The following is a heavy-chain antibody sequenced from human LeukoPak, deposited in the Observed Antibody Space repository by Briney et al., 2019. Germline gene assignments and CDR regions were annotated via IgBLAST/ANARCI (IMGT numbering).Heavy chain of an antibody. CDR2: INWSGGST. V-gene: IGHV3-20*04. Sequence: GGSLRLSCAASGFTFDDYDMSWVRQTPGRGLEWVSGINWSGGSTGYEDSVKGRFTVSRDNAKNSLYLHMNSLRAEDTALYYCARGWPQLGYFDCWVQGTLVTVSS. D-gene: IGHD5-24*01. J-gene: IGHJ4*02. CDR1: GFTFDDYD. CDR3: ARGWPQLGYFDC.